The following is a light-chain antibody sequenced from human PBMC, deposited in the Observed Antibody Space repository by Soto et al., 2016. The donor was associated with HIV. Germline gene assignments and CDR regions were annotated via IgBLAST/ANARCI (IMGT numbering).Light chain of an antibody. CDR3: QQTYSIPLT. J-gene: IGKJ4*01. CDR1: QSISNN. V-gene: IGKV1-39*01. CDR2: AAS. Sequence: DIQMTQSPSSLSASVGDTVTITCRASQSISNNLNWFQQKAQKAPKLLIYAASSLESGVPSRFSGSGSGTDFSFTISSMQPEDFATYYYQQTYSIPLTFGGGTKVEIK.